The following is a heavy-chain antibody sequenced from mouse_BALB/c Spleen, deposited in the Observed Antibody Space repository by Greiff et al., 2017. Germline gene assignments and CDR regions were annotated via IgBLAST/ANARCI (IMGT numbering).Heavy chain of an antibody. Sequence: EVQLQESGPGLVKPSQSLSLTCTVTGYSITSDYAWNWIRQFPGNKLEWMGYISYSGSTYYNPSLKSRISITRDTSKNQYYLQLNSVTTEDTATYYCARYGSSSGYWYFDVWGAGTTVTVSS. CDR2: ISYSGST. V-gene: IGHV3-2*02. J-gene: IGHJ1*01. D-gene: IGHD1-1*01. CDR3: ARYGSSSGYWYFDV. CDR1: GYSITSDYA.